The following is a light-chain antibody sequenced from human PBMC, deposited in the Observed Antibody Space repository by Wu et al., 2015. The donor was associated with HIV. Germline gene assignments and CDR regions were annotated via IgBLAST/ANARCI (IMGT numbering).Light chain of an antibody. J-gene: IGKJ4*01. CDR2: GAS. V-gene: IGKV1-39*01. CDR3: QQSLNSPLT. CDR1: QDIGGY. Sequence: IQLTQSPSSLSASTGDKVTITCRASQDIGGYLGWYQQKPGRAPKLVIYGASNLQNGVPARFSGGRSGTDFTLTINGLETEDFATYYCQQSLNSPLTFGGGTKVEI.